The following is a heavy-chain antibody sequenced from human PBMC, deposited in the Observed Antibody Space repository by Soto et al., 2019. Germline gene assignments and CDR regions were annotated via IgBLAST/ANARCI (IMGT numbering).Heavy chain of an antibody. CDR3: ATSNYGERD. J-gene: IGHJ4*02. Sequence: ELQVLESGGGLVQPGGSLRLTCAASGFTLSEYGTSWVRQAPGKGLEWVSFVSGSGGSTYYTDSVKGRFTISRDSSKNTVCLQMNSLRAEDTAVYYCATSNYGERDWGQGTLVTVSS. V-gene: IGHV3-23*01. D-gene: IGHD3-10*01. CDR1: GFTLSEYG. CDR2: VSGSGGST.